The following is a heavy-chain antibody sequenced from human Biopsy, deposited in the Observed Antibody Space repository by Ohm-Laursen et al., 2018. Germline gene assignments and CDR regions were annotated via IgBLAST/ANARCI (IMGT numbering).Heavy chain of an antibody. CDR1: GYTFTGYH. J-gene: IGHJ5*02. V-gene: IGHV1-2*02. CDR2: IKAKTADT. D-gene: IGHD3-22*01. Sequence: SETASCKASGYTFTGYHVHWVRQAPGQGLEWMGWIKAKTADTNYAQKFQGRVTMTRDTSISTAYVDLSSLRSDDTAVYYCTRGGYYYDSLAYYYWFDPWGQGTLVTVSS. CDR3: TRGGYYYDSLAYYYWFDP.